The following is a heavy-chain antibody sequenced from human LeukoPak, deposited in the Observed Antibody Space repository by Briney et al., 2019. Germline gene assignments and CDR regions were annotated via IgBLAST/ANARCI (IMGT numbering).Heavy chain of an antibody. CDR3: AKGVGAVGAFDI. CDR1: GFTFSSYG. CDR2: IWYDGSNK. J-gene: IGHJ3*02. V-gene: IGHV3-33*06. D-gene: IGHD1-26*01. Sequence: GGSLRLSCAASGFTFSSYGMHWVRQAPGKGLEWVAVIWYDGSNKYYADSVKGRFTISRDNSKNTLYLQMNSLRAEDTAVYYCAKGVGAVGAFDIWGQGTMVTVSS.